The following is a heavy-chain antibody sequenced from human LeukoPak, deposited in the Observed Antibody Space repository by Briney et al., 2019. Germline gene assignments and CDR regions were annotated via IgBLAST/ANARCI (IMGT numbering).Heavy chain of an antibody. V-gene: IGHV3-23*01. D-gene: IGHD1-1*01. J-gene: IGHJ5*02. CDR2: ISGSGGST. CDR1: GFTFSSYG. CDR3: AKDRTGTTGADWFDP. Sequence: HPGGSLRLSCAASGFTFSSYGMSWVRQAPGKGLQWVSSISGSGGSTYYADSVQGRFTISRDNSKNTLYLQMNSLRAEDSAIYYCAKDRTGTTGADWFDPWGQGTLVTVSS.